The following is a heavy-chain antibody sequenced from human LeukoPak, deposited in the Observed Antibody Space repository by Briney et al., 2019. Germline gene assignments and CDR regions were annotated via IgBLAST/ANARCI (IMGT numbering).Heavy chain of an antibody. V-gene: IGHV1-8*03. Sequence: GASVKVSCKASGYTFTGYYVHWVRQAPGQGLEWMGWMNPNSGNTGYAQKFQGRVTITRNTSISTAYMELSSLRSEDTAVYYCARSIMDCSGGSCYFGWFDPWGQGTLVTVSS. J-gene: IGHJ5*02. CDR1: GYTFTGYY. CDR3: ARSIMDCSGGSCYFGWFDP. D-gene: IGHD2-15*01. CDR2: MNPNSGNT.